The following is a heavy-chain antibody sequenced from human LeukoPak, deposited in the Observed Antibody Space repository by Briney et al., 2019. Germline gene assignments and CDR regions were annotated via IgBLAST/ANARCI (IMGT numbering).Heavy chain of an antibody. CDR3: AKARATASGWYGYFDY. D-gene: IGHD6-19*01. CDR1: GFTFSSYA. V-gene: IGHV3-30-3*01. Sequence: GGSLRLSRAASGFTFSSYAMHWVRQAPGKGLEWVAVISYDGSNKYYADSVKGRFTISRDNSKNTLYLQMNSLRAEDTAVYYCAKARATASGWYGYFDYWGQGTLVTVSS. CDR2: ISYDGSNK. J-gene: IGHJ4*02.